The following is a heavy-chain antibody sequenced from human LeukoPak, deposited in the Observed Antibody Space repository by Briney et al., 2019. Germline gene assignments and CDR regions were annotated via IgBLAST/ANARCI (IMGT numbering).Heavy chain of an antibody. CDR2: ISAYNGNT. CDR1: GYTFTSYG. D-gene: IGHD4-17*01. V-gene: IGHV1-18*01. CDR3: AREGTTVTTDSYYYYMDV. J-gene: IGHJ6*03. Sequence: GASVKVSCKASGYTFTSYGISWVRQAPGQGLEWMGWISAYNGNTNYAQKLQGRVTMTTDTSTSTAYMELRSLRSDDTAVYYCAREGTTVTTDSYYYYMDVWGKGTTVTVSS.